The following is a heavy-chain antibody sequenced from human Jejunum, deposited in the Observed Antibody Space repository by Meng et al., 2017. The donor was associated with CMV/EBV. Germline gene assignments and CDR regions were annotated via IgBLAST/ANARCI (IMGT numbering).Heavy chain of an antibody. CDR2: IMYDGTNQ. CDR1: FSLYG. V-gene: IGHV3-30*02. J-gene: IGHJ4*02. Sequence: FSLYGMHWVRQAPGKGLEWVASIMYDGTNQFYAESVKGRFIISRDKSTNTLFLQMNSLRPEDTSIYYCAKEQGSHNSWPQYYFDSWGQGALVTVSS. CDR3: AKEQGSHNSWPQYYFDS. D-gene: IGHD5-24*01.